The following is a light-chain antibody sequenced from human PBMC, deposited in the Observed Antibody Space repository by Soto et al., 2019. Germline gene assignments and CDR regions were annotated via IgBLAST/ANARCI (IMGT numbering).Light chain of an antibody. Sequence: IVFTQSPASLSLSHGERATLSCRASQSIGYYLAWYQQRPGQAPRLLIYRASTRATGVPARFSGSGSGTEFTLTISSLQSEDFAVYSCLQYHNLWAFGQGTKVDIK. CDR3: LQYHNLWA. V-gene: IGKV3-15*01. J-gene: IGKJ1*01. CDR2: RAS. CDR1: QSIGYY.